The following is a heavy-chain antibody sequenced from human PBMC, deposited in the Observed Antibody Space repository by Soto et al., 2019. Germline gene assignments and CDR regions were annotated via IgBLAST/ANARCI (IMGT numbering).Heavy chain of an antibody. CDR2: IYYSGST. CDR3: ARDSSSSWYVGVYYYGMDV. J-gene: IGHJ6*02. V-gene: IGHV4-59*01. Sequence: SETPVPKSPPPGGPIRCLQSGCTPATPGKGLEWIGYIYYSGSTNYNPSLKSRVTISVDTSKNQFSLKLSSVTAADTAVYYCARDSSSSWYVGVYYYGMDVWGQGTTVT. D-gene: IGHD6-13*01. CDR1: GGPIRCLQ.